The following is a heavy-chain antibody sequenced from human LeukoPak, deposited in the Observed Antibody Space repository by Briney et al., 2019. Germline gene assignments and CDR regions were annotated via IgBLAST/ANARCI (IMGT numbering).Heavy chain of an antibody. V-gene: IGHV3-53*01. J-gene: IGHJ3*02. CDR2: SYSDSNT. CDR3: VRKNRDFNAAFDI. Sequence: GGSLRLSCAASGFTVSNNYMSWVRQAPGKGLEWVSISYSDSNTNYADSVKGRFTISRDTSQNTLSLQMNSLRAEDTAVYYCVRKNRDFNAAFDIWGQGTVVTLSS. D-gene: IGHD1-14*01. CDR1: GFTVSNNY.